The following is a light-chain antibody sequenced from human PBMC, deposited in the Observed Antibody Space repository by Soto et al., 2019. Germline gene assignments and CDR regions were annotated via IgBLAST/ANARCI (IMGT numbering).Light chain of an antibody. Sequence: IQLTQSPSSLSASVVDRVTITFLASQGISNSLAWYQQKPGKAPKLLMYLASTLQSGVPPRFSGTGSGTNFTLTISSLQPEDFATYYCQQLIRFPTKFGQGTKVDIK. CDR3: QQLIRFPTK. V-gene: IGKV1-9*01. J-gene: IGKJ1*01. CDR2: LAS. CDR1: QGISNS.